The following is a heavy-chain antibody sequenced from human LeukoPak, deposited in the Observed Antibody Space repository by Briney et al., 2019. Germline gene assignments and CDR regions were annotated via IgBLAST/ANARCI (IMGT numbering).Heavy chain of an antibody. V-gene: IGHV4-61*02. Sequence: PSETLSLTCTVSGGSISSGSYYWSWIRQPAGKGLEWIGRIYTSGSTNYNPSLKSRVTISVDTPKNQFSLKLSSVTAADTAVYYCARITSGGTGYDYWGQGTLVTVSS. CDR3: ARITSGGTGYDY. CDR1: GGSISSGSYY. D-gene: IGHD3/OR15-3a*01. J-gene: IGHJ4*02. CDR2: IYTSGST.